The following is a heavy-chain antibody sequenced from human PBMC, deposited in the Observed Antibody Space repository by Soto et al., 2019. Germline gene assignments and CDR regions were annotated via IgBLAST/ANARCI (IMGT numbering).Heavy chain of an antibody. CDR2: IDWDDDK. D-gene: IGHD2-15*01. V-gene: IGHV2-70*04. Sequence: ESGPTLVNPTQTLTLTCTFSGFSLTTSGMRVSWIRQPPGKALEWLARIDWDDDKFYKTSLKTRLTISKDSSKNQVALTMTNMDPVDTATYYCARMFHCSGGTCPFDYWGQGALVTVSS. J-gene: IGHJ4*02. CDR3: ARMFHCSGGTCPFDY. CDR1: GFSLTTSGMR.